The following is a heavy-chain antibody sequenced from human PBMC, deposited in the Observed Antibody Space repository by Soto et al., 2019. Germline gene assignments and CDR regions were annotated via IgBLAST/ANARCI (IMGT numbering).Heavy chain of an antibody. D-gene: IGHD5-18*01. CDR1: GFTFSSYE. CDR2: ISSSGSTI. V-gene: IGHV3-48*03. J-gene: IGHJ4*02. CDR3: AVRGYSYGSNFDY. Sequence: ESGGGLVQPGGSLRLSCAASGFTFSSYEMNWVRQAPGKGLEWVSYISSSGSTIYYADSVKGRFTISRDNAKNSLYLQMNSLRAEDTAVYYCAVRGYSYGSNFDYWGQGTLVTVSS.